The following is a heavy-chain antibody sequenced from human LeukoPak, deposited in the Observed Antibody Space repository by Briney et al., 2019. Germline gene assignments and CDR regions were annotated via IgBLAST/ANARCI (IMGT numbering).Heavy chain of an antibody. V-gene: IGHV3-73*01. CDR1: GFTFSGSA. CDR3: TSISSSGWYRTFDY. J-gene: IGHJ4*02. CDR2: IRSKANRYAT. D-gene: IGHD6-19*01. Sequence: GGSLRLSCAASGFTFSGSAMHWVRQASGKGLEWVGRIRSKANRYATAYAASVKGRFTISRDDSKNTAYLQMNSLKTEDTAVYYCTSISSSGWYRTFDYWGQGTLVTVSS.